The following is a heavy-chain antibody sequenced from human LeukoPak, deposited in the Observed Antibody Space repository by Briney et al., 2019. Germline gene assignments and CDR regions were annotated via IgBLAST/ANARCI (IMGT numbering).Heavy chain of an antibody. V-gene: IGHV4-34*01. J-gene: IGHJ4*02. CDR3: ARGARQLRYFDWLFFDY. CDR2: INHSGST. Sequence: SETLSLTCAVYGGSFSGYYWRWIRQPPGKGLEWIGEINHSGSTNYNPSLKSRVTISVDTSKNQFSLKLSSVTAADTAVYYCARGARQLRYFDWLFFDYWGQGTLVTVSS. D-gene: IGHD3-9*01. CDR1: GGSFSGYY.